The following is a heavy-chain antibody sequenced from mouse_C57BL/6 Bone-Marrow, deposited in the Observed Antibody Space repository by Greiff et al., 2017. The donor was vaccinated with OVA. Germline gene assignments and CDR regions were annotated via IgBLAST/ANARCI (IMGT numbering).Heavy chain of an antibody. CDR2: INPYNGDT. CDR1: GYSFTGYF. V-gene: IGHV1-20*01. Sequence: EVKLVESGPELVKPGDSVKISCKASGYSFTGYFMNWVMQSHGKSLEWIGRINPYNGDTFYNQKFKGKATLTVDKSSSTAHRELRSLTSEDSAVYYCARAPYDGYYAWYFDVWGTGTTVTVSS. CDR3: ARAPYDGYYAWYFDV. J-gene: IGHJ1*03. D-gene: IGHD2-3*01.